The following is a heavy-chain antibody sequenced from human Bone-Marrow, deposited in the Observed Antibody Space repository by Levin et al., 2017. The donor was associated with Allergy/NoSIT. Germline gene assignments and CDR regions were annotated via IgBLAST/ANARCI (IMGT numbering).Heavy chain of an antibody. CDR1: GYTFISFG. V-gene: IGHV1-18*01. J-gene: IGHJ6*03. D-gene: IGHD3-3*01. Sequence: GASVKVSCKASGYTFISFGVAWVRQAPGQGLEWMGWISAHNGNTSFAQKFQGRVTMTTDTSTSTAYMELKSLRSDDTAVYYCARGSYDFWSGSIYYYYYYMDVWGKGTTVTVSS. CDR2: ISAHNGNT. CDR3: ARGSYDFWSGSIYYYYYYMDV.